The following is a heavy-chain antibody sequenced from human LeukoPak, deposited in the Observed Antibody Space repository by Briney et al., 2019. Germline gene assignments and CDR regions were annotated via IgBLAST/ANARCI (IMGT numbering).Heavy chain of an antibody. Sequence: RGSLRLSCAASGFTFSSYAMSWVRQAPGKGLEWVSAISGSGGSTYYADSVKGRFTISRGNSKNTLYLQMNSLRAEDTAVYYCAKARTYYDILTGYFDYWGQGTLVTVSS. CDR1: GFTFSSYA. V-gene: IGHV3-23*01. J-gene: IGHJ4*02. D-gene: IGHD3-9*01. CDR2: ISGSGGST. CDR3: AKARTYYDILTGYFDY.